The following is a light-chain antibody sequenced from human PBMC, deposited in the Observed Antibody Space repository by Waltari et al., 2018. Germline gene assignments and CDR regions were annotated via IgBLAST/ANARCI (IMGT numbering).Light chain of an antibody. CDR1: QGISNW. CDR3: QQHDNSPYS. Sequence: DIQMTQSPSSLSASVGDRVTITCRASQGISNWLAWYQQKPGKAPKLLIYRASNLETGVPSRFRGNGSGKSFHLNISRLQPEDIATYYCQQHDNSPYSFGQGTKVEIK. CDR2: RAS. J-gene: IGKJ2*03. V-gene: IGKV1-33*01.